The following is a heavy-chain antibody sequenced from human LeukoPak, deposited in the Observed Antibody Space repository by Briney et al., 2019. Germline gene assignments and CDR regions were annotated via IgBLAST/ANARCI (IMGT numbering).Heavy chain of an antibody. CDR1: GFSVSSHF. J-gene: IGHJ6*03. D-gene: IGHD6-6*01. CDR2: ISSSSSYI. V-gene: IGHV3-21*01. Sequence: GGSLRLSCAASGFSVSSHFMNWVRQAPGKGLEWVSSISSSSSYIYYAGSVKGRFTISRDNAKNSLYLQMNSLRAEDTAVYYCARDGYSSSSTYYYYYYMDVWGKGTTVTVSS. CDR3: ARDGYSSSSTYYYYYYMDV.